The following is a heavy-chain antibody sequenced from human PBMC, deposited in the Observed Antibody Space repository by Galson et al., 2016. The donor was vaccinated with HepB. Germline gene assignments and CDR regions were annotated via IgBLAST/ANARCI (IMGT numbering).Heavy chain of an antibody. D-gene: IGHD5-12*01. J-gene: IGHJ4*02. CDR2: ISYDGSEK. CDR3: AKDRGYSGYDWSFDY. Sequence: SLRLSCAASGFTLSTYVMHWVRQAPGKGLEWVAVISYDGSEKYYADSVKGRSTVSRDNSKNTLYVEMNSLRPEDTAVHYCAKDRGYSGYDWSFDYWGQGTLVTVSS. V-gene: IGHV3-30*18. CDR1: GFTLSTYV.